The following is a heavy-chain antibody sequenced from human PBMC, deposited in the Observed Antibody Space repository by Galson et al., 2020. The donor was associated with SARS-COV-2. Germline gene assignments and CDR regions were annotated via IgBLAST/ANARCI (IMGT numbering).Heavy chain of an antibody. CDR3: ARQNSDWYFDY. Sequence: SETLSLTCTVSGASITTYYWSWIRQPPGKGLEWIGYVYYSGSTNYNPSLKSRVTISVDTSKNQFSLKLTSVTAADTAVYYCARQNSDWYFDYWGQGALVIVSS. CDR2: VYYSGST. J-gene: IGHJ4*02. V-gene: IGHV4-59*08. D-gene: IGHD6-19*01. CDR1: GASITTYY.